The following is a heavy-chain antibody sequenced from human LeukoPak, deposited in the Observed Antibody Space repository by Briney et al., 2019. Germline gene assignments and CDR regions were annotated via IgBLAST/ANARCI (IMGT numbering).Heavy chain of an antibody. CDR2: INPNSGGT. D-gene: IGHD6-19*01. Sequence: ASVKVSCKASGYTFTGYYMHWVRQAPGQGREWMGWINPNSGGTNYAQKFQGRVTMTRDRSISTAYMELSRLRSDDTAVYYCARASEYSSGEFDYWGQGTLVTVSS. CDR3: ARASEYSSGEFDY. J-gene: IGHJ4*02. CDR1: GYTFTGYY. V-gene: IGHV1-2*02.